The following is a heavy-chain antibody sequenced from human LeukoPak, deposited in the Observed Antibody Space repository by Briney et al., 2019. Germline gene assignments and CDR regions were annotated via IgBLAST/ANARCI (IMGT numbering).Heavy chain of an antibody. Sequence: SVKVSCKASGGTFSSYAISWVRQAPGQGLEWMGGIIPIFGTANYAQKFQGRVTITADESTSTAYMELSSLRSDDTAVYYCARDLRGIAAAGNDYWGQGTLVTVSS. CDR3: ARDLRGIAAAGNDY. CDR2: IIPIFGTA. D-gene: IGHD6-13*01. J-gene: IGHJ4*02. V-gene: IGHV1-69*13. CDR1: GGTFSSYA.